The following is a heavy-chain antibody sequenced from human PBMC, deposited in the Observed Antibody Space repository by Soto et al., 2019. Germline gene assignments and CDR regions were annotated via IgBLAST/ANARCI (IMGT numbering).Heavy chain of an antibody. J-gene: IGHJ5*02. D-gene: IGHD3-22*01. CDR3: ARQYYYDSKVYWFDP. V-gene: IGHV4-30-2*01. CDR1: GGSISSGGYS. CDR2: IYHSGST. Sequence: SETLSLTCAVSGGSISSGGYSWSWIRQPPGKGLEWLGYIYHSGSTYYNPSLRSRVTISVDRSKNQFSLKLSSVTAADTAVYYCARQYYYDSKVYWFDPRGQGTLVTVSS.